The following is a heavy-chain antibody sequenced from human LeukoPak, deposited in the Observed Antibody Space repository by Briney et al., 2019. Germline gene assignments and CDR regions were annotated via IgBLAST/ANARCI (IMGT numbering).Heavy chain of an antibody. Sequence: ASETLSLTCTVSGGSISSYYWSWVRQAPGKGLEWVSVIYSGGSTYYADSVKGRFTISRDNSKNTLYLQMNSLRVEDTAVYYCALGLVTDYWGQGTLVTVSS. CDR3: ALGLVTDY. D-gene: IGHD3-9*01. CDR2: IYSGGST. J-gene: IGHJ4*02. V-gene: IGHV3-66*01. CDR1: GGSISSYY.